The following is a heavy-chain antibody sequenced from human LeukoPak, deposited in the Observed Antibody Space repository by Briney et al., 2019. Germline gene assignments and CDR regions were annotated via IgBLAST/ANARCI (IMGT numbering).Heavy chain of an antibody. CDR3: ARDQGTGSFDY. CDR2: IYYSGST. D-gene: IGHD3-10*01. V-gene: IGHV4-59*01. J-gene: IGHJ4*02. Sequence: SETLSLTCTVSGGSISSYYWSWIRQPPGKGLEWIGYIYYSGSTNYNPSLKSRVTISVDTSKNQFSLKLSSVTAADTAVYYWARDQGTGSFDYWGQGTLVTVSS. CDR1: GGSISSYY.